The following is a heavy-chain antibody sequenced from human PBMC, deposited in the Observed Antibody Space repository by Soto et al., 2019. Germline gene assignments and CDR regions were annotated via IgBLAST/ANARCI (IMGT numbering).Heavy chain of an antibody. V-gene: IGHV4-30-4*01. CDR3: VGEDDGGDRDYYGMDV. D-gene: IGHD2-21*02. CDR1: GGSLNSEHYH. CDR2: IHYTGSV. Sequence: SETLSLTCTVSGGSLNSEHYHWTWIRQAPGKGLEWIGYIHYTGSVRYNPSLQSRITMSVDTSKNLFSLNLSSVTAADTAVYFCVGEDDGGDRDYYGMDVWGQGTMVTVSS. J-gene: IGHJ6*02.